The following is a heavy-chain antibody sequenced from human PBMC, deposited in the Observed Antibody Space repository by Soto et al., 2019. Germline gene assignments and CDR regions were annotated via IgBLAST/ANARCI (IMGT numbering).Heavy chain of an antibody. V-gene: IGHV1-69*13. CDR1: GGTFSSYA. Sequence: SVKVSCKASGGTFSSYAISWVRQAPGQGLEWMGGIIPIFGTANYAQKFQGRVTITADESTSTAYMELSSLRSEDTAVYYCARVPYKDLDLYYHYGMDVWGQGTTVTVSS. CDR2: IIPIFGTA. CDR3: ARVPYKDLDLYYHYGMDV. D-gene: IGHD1-7*01. J-gene: IGHJ6*02.